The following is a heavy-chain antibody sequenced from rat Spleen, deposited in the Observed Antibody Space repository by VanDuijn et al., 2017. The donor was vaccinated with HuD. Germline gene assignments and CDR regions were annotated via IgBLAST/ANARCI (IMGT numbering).Heavy chain of an antibody. V-gene: IGHV5-29*01. J-gene: IGHJ1*01. CDR2: ISYDGSST. CDR3: VRQGYLRDWYFDF. D-gene: IGHD2-7*01. CDR1: GFTFSDCY. Sequence: EVQLVESDGGLVQPGRSLRLSCATSGFTFSDCYMAWVRQAPTKGLEWVATISYDGSSTYYRDSVKGRFTVSRNNEKSTLYLEMDSLWSEDTATYFCVRQGYLRDWYFDFWGPGTMVTVSS.